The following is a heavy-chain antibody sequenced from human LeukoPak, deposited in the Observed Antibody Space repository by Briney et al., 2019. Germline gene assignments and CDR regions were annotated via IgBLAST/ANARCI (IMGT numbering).Heavy chain of an antibody. D-gene: IGHD1-26*01. CDR2: IIPILGIA. CDR1: GGTFSSYT. Sequence: SVKVSCKASGGTFSSYTISWVRQAPGQGLEWMGGIIPILGIANYAQKFQGRVTITADKSTSTAYMELSSLRSEDTAVYYCASDERKGARVYWGQGTLVTVSS. CDR3: ASDERKGARVY. J-gene: IGHJ4*02. V-gene: IGHV1-69*02.